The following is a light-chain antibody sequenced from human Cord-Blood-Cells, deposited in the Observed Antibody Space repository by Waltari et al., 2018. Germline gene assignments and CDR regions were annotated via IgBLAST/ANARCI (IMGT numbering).Light chain of an antibody. CDR2: EAS. CDR1: QSVSSY. J-gene: IGKJ3*01. V-gene: IGKV3-11*01. Sequence: EIVLTQSPATLSLSPGERATLSFRASQSVSSYLAWYQQKPGQAPRLLIYEASNRATGIPGRFSGSGSGTDFTLTISSLEPEDFAVYYCQQRSNWPPFTFGPGTKVDIK. CDR3: QQRSNWPPFT.